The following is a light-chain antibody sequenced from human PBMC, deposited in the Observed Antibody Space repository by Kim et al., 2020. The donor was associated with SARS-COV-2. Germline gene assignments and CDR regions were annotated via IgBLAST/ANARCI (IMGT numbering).Light chain of an antibody. V-gene: IGLV2-14*03. Sequence: QSALTQPASVSGSPGQSVTMSCTGSSGDIGEYKYISWYRQFPGQVPRLIIYDVFKRHSNVSIRFSASKSGNTAFLNISELQADDEADYFCNSYTTSAAWVFGGGTQLTVL. CDR3: NSYTTSAAWV. CDR2: DVF. J-gene: IGLJ3*02. CDR1: SGDIGEYKY.